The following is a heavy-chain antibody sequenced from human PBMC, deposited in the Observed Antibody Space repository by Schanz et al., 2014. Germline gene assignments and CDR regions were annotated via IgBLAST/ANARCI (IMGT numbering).Heavy chain of an antibody. CDR1: GFTFSAYY. Sequence: EVQLLESGGGLVQPGGSLRLSCAASGFTFSAYYMDWVRQAPGKGLEWVSSISYGTSYIYYAESVKGRFTISRDNAKNSLYLQMNGLRAEDTAVYYCARVALPGYSSPRDAFDIWGQGTMVTVSS. D-gene: IGHD5-18*01. V-gene: IGHV3-21*02. J-gene: IGHJ3*02. CDR2: ISYGTSYI. CDR3: ARVALPGYSSPRDAFDI.